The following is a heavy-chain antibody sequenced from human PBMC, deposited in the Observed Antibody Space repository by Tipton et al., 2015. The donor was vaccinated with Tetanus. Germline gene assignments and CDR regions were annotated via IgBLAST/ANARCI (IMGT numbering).Heavy chain of an antibody. J-gene: IGHJ6*02. Sequence: GSLRLSCVASGFTFSNYWMHWVRQAPGKGLVWVSRINTDGSIRNYADSVKGRFTISRDNAENTLYLQMNSLRAEDTAVYYCAKDRGGYYYYGMDVWGQGTTVTVSS. CDR2: INTDGSIR. CDR1: GFTFSNYW. V-gene: IGHV3-74*01. CDR3: AKDRGGYYYYGMDV.